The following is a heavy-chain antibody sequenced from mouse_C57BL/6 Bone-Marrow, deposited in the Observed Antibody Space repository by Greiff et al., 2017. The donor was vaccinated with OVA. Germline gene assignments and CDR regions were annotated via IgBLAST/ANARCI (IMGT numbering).Heavy chain of an antibody. D-gene: IGHD1-1*01. J-gene: IGHJ3*01. V-gene: IGHV1-64*01. CDR2: IHPNSGST. Sequence: QVQLQQPGAELVKPGASVKLSCKASGYTFTSYWMHWVKQRPGQGLEWIGMIHPNSGSTNYNEKFKTKATLTVDKSSSTAYMQLTSITSEDSAVYYGARSYYYGSTWFAYWGQGTLVTVSA. CDR1: GYTFTSYW. CDR3: ARSYYYGSTWFAY.